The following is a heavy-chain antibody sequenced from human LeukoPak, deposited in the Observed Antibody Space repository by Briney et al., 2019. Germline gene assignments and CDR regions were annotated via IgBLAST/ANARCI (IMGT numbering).Heavy chain of an antibody. CDR3: ARTLNSLAVAGPFEY. CDR2: IFYSGST. V-gene: IGHV4-39*02. J-gene: IGHJ4*02. D-gene: IGHD6-19*01. Sequence: PSEPLSLTCNVSSDSISSNNYYWGWIRQPPGTGLEWIGSIFYSGSTYYNPSLKSRVTISVDTSKNHFSLKLNSVTATDTAVYYCARTLNSLAVAGPFEYWGQGTLVTVSS. CDR1: SDSISSNNYY.